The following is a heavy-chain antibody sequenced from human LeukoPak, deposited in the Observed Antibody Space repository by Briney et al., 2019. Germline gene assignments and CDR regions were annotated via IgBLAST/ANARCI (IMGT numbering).Heavy chain of an antibody. J-gene: IGHJ6*03. V-gene: IGHV4-4*07. CDR2: IYTSGST. D-gene: IGHD5-18*01. CDR3: ARDGYRFGYDVYYMDV. CDR1: GGSISSYY. Sequence: SETLSLTCTVSGGSISSYYWSWIRQPAGKGLEWIGRIYTSGSTNYNPSLKSRVTMSVDTSKNQFSLKLSSVTAADTAVYYCARDGYRFGYDVYYMDVWGKGTTVTISS.